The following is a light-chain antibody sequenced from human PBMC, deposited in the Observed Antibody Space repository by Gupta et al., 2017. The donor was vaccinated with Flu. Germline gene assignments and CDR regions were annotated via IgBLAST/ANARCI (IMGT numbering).Light chain of an antibody. Sequence: GQSNTISCTGASVEIGDFYYDAWHQQPPGKIHIFIYDGTKRTSGVPDRFSYSKSGTTATLTISGLGDEDEDDYYCRSDSSSNGLFGGGTRVTVL. J-gene: IGLJ2*01. V-gene: IGLV2-14*03. CDR3: RSDSSSNGL. CDR2: DGT. CDR1: SVEIGDFYY.